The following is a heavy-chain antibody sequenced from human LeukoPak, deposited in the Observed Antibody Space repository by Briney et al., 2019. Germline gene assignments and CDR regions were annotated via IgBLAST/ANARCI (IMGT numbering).Heavy chain of an antibody. CDR2: IKKDGSEM. V-gene: IGHV3-7*01. CDR3: ARQETSSYNGAFDI. J-gene: IGHJ3*02. Sequence: PGGSLRLSCEASGFIFSSYWMSWVRQAPGKGLEWVANIKKDGSEMYYVDSVKGRFTISRDNAKNSLYLQMNSLRADDTAVYHCARQETSSYNGAFDIWGQGTMVTVSS. D-gene: IGHD1-26*01. CDR1: GFIFSSYW.